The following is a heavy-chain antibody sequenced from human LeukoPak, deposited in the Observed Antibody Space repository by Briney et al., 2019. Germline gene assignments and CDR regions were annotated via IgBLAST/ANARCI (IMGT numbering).Heavy chain of an antibody. Sequence: GGSLRLSCAASGFTFSNFWMSWVRQAPGKGLEWVANINQDGSEIHYVDSVKGRFTISRDSAKNSLYLQMNSLRAEDMAVYYCARGSSSWYLYYYYYTDVWGKGTTVTVSS. J-gene: IGHJ6*03. V-gene: IGHV3-7*01. CDR1: GFTFSNFW. D-gene: IGHD6-13*01. CDR3: ARGSSSWYLYYYYYTDV. CDR2: INQDGSEI.